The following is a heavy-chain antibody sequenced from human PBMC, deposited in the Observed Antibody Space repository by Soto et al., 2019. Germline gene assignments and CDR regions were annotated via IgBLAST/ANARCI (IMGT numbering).Heavy chain of an antibody. CDR2: IIPIFGTA. V-gene: IGHV1-69*13. CDR3: ARIHYYGSGSQSDY. J-gene: IGHJ4*02. D-gene: IGHD3-10*01. CDR1: GGTFSSYA. Sequence: AASVKVSCKASGGTFSSYAISWVRQAPGQGLEWMGGIIPIFGTANYAQKFQGRVTITADESTSTAYMELSSLRSEDTAADYCARIHYYGSGSQSDYWGQGTLVTVSS.